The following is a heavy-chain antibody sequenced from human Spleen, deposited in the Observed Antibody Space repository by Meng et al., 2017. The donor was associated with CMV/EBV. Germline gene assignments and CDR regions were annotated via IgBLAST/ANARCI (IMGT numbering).Heavy chain of an antibody. J-gene: IGHJ5*02. CDR1: GFTFSSYA. D-gene: IGHD6-13*01. CDR3: AKSAAAGWFDP. CDR2: IYSGGSST. Sequence: LSCAASGFTFSSYAMSWVRQAPGKGLEWVSVIYSGGSSTYYADSVKGRFTISRDNSKNTLYLQMNSLRAEDTAVYYCAKSAAAGWFDPWGQGTLVPSPQ. V-gene: IGHV3-23*03.